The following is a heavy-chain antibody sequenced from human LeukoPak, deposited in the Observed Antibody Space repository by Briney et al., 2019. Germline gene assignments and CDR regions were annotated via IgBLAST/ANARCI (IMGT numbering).Heavy chain of an antibody. CDR3: ARSGGGNYFGFFDC. D-gene: IGHD1-26*01. CDR1: GHTFIDYY. CDR2: INPKSGGT. V-gene: IGHV1-2*02. J-gene: IGHJ4*02. Sequence: SVNVSCTASGHTFIDYYIYWVRQAPGQGLEWMGWINPKSGGTNYAQTFQGRVTMTSDTSISTAYMELSRLKSDDTAVYYCARSGGGNYFGFFDCWGQGTLVTVSS.